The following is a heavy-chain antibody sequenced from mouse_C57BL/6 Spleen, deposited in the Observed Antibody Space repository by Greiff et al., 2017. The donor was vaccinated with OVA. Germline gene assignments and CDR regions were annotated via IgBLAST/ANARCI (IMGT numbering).Heavy chain of an antibody. Sequence: VKLVESGPGLVQPSQSLSITCTVSGFSLTSYGVHWVRQSPGKGLEWLGVIWRGGSTDYNAAFMSRLSITKDNSKSQVFFKMNSLQADDTAIYYCAKNYGSSSYYFDYWGQGTTLTVSS. D-gene: IGHD1-1*01. V-gene: IGHV2-5*01. J-gene: IGHJ2*01. CDR1: GFSLTSYG. CDR3: AKNYGSSSYYFDY. CDR2: IWRGGST.